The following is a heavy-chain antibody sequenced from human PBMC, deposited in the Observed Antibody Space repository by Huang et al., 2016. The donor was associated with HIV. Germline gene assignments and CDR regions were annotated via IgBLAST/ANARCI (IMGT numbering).Heavy chain of an antibody. D-gene: IGHD5-18*01. CDR2: IYYSGST. J-gene: IGHJ4*02. V-gene: IGHV4-59*11. Sequence: QVQLQESGPGLVKPSETLSLTCTVSGGSISGHHWSWLRQPPGKGLEWIGSIYYSGSTNYNPSLKSRVTISVDTSKNQFSLKLSSVTAADTAVYYCARGRYTALVSDYWGQGILVTVSS. CDR3: ARGRYTALVSDY. CDR1: GGSISGHH.